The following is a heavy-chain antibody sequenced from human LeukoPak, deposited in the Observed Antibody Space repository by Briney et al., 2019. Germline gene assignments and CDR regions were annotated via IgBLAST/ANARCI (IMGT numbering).Heavy chain of an antibody. CDR1: GFTLDNYN. D-gene: IGHD2-21*01. CDR2: IRSYSSYI. V-gene: IGHV3-21*01. Sequence: AGGSLRLSCAVSGFTLDNYNFNWVRQAPGKGLEWVASIRSYSSYIHYADSVKGRFTISRDDAKKSLYLQMNSLRAEDTAVYFCARFAEVYYYVDVWGTGTTVIVSS. CDR3: ARFAEVYYYVDV. J-gene: IGHJ6*03.